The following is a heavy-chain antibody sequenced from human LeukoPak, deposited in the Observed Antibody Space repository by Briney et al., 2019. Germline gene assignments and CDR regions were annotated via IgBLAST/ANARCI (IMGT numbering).Heavy chain of an antibody. CDR2: INPDGHHA. V-gene: IGHV1-2*02. CDR1: GYTFTDSY. D-gene: IGHD2-2*01. J-gene: IGHJ3*02. Sequence: ASVKVSCMAPGYTFTDSYLHWMRQAPGQGLEWMGCINPDGHHANYAQKFLGRITMTRDTSITTAYMELTRLTSDDTAVYFCARDFTRTAFDIWGQGALVTVS. CDR3: ARDFTRTAFDI.